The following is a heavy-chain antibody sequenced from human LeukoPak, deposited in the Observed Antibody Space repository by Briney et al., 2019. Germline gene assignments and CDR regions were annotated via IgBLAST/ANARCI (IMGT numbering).Heavy chain of an antibody. D-gene: IGHD4-17*01. CDR3: AKDTPVFYYATVTTTDLFDY. CDR2: ISGSGGST. CDR1: GFTFSSYA. J-gene: IGHJ4*02. Sequence: PGGSLRLSCAASGFTFSSYAMSWVRQAPGKGLEWVSAISGSGGSTYCADSVKGRFTISRDNSKNTLYLQMNSLRAEDTAVYYCAKDTPVFYYATVTTTDLFDYWGQGTLVTVSS. V-gene: IGHV3-23*01.